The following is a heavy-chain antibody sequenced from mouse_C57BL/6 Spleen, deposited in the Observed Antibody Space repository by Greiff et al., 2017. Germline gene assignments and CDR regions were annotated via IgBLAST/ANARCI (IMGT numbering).Heavy chain of an antibody. D-gene: IGHD1-1*01. J-gene: IGHJ1*03. CDR3: ARGYFTKVVATKYFDV. Sequence: VQLQQPGAELVMPGASVKLSCKASGYTFTSYWMHWVKQRPGQGLEWIGEIDPSDSYTNYNQKFKGKSTLTVDTSSSTAYMQLSSLTSEDSAVYYCARGYFTKVVATKYFDVWGTGTTVTVSS. V-gene: IGHV1-69*01. CDR2: IDPSDSYT. CDR1: GYTFTSYW.